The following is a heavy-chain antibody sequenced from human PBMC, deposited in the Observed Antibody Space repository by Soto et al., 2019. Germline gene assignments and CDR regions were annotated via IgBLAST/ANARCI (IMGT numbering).Heavy chain of an antibody. D-gene: IGHD3-22*01. CDR1: GGTFSSYT. J-gene: IGHJ6*02. Sequence: GASVKVSCKASGGTFSSYTISWVRQAPGQGLEWMGRIIPILGIANYAQKFQGRVTITADKSTSTAYMELSSLRSEDTAVYYCATDYYDPYYYYGMDVWGQGTTVTVSS. CDR3: ATDYYDPYYYYGMDV. V-gene: IGHV1-69*02. CDR2: IIPILGIA.